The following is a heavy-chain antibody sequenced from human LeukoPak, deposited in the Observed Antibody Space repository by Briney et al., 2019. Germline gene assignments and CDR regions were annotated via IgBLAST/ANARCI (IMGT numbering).Heavy chain of an antibody. D-gene: IGHD3-10*01. J-gene: IGHJ4*02. Sequence: ASEKVSCKASGYTFTSYYMHWVRHAPGQGLEWMGIINPSGGSTSYAQKFQGRVTMTRDTSTSTVYMELSSLRSEDTAVYYSAAPTVRGAKYSFDYGGQGTLVTVSS. CDR1: GYTFTSYY. CDR2: INPSGGST. CDR3: AAPTVRGAKYSFDY. V-gene: IGHV1-46*01.